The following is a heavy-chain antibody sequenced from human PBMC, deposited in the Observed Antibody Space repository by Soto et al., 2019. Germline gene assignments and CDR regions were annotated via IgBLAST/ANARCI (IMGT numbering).Heavy chain of an antibody. J-gene: IGHJ4*02. CDR1: GGSISSYY. Sequence: SETLSLTCTVSGGSISSYYWSWIRQPPGKGLEWIGYIYYSGSTNYNPSLKSRVNISVDTSKNQFSLKLSSVTAADTAVYYCARHSGIAAAGTLDYWGQGTLVTVSS. CDR3: ARHSGIAAAGTLDY. V-gene: IGHV4-59*08. CDR2: IYYSGST. D-gene: IGHD6-13*01.